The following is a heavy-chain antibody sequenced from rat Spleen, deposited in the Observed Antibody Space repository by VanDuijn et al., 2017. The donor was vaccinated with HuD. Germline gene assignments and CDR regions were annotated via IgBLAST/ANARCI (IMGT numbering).Heavy chain of an antibody. CDR3: TXHGYXXYFDY. CDR1: GFTFSDYY. CDR2: ISSDGGRN. J-gene: IGHJ2*01. Sequence: EVQLVESDGGLVQPGRSLKLSCAASGFTFSDYYMAWVRQAPTKGLEWVATISSDGGRNFYRDSVKGRFTISRDNAKSSLYLQMDSLRSEDTANXXCTXHGYXXYFDYWXQGVMVTXSS. V-gene: IGHV5-29*01. D-gene: IGHD1-9*01.